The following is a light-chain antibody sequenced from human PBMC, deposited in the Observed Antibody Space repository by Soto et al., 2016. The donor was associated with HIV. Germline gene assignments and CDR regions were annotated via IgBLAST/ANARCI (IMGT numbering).Light chain of an antibody. J-gene: IGLJ3*02. CDR1: NIATKT. V-gene: IGLV3-21*03. CDR2: DDG. CDR3: QMWDTSSDHWV. Sequence: SYELTQPPSVSVAPGKTARITCEENNIATKTVQWYQQMPGQAPVLVVYDDGGRPPAIPARFAAFNSGNTATLIINRVEAGDEADYYCQMWDTSSDHWVFGGGTKLTVL.